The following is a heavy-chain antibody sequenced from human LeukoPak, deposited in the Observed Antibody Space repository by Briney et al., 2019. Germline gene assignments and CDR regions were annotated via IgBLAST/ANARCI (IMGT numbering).Heavy chain of an antibody. D-gene: IGHD3-10*01. CDR2: ISPSGGST. CDR3: ARVPPYGSGSYYSHYGYYSMDV. J-gene: IGHJ6*03. V-gene: IGHV1-46*01. Sequence: ASVKVSCKAFGYTFTSNYMHWVRQAPGQGPEWMGVISPSGGSTTYAQKVQGRVTMTTDTSTSTAYMELRSLRSDDTAVYYCARVPPYGSGSYYSHYGYYSMDVWGKGTTVTVSS. CDR1: GYTFTSNY.